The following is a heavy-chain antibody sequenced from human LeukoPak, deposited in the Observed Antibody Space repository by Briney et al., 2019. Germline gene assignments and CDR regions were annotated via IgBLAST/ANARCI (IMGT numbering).Heavy chain of an antibody. D-gene: IGHD3-22*01. Sequence: PGGSLRLSCAASGFTFSSYTMTWVRQAPGKGLEWVSAISGGGGGTYYADSVKGRFTISRDKSKNTLYLQMNSLRAEDTAVYYCAKSISGYQYYFDYWGQGTLVTVSS. CDR2: ISGGGGGT. J-gene: IGHJ4*02. CDR3: AKSISGYQYYFDY. CDR1: GFTFSSYT. V-gene: IGHV3-23*01.